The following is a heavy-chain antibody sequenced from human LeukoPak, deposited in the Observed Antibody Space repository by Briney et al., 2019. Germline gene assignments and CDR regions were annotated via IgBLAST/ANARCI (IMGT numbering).Heavy chain of an antibody. V-gene: IGHV3-74*01. CDR3: ARENKVGATNFDY. J-gene: IGHJ4*02. Sequence: GGSLRLSCAASGFTFSSYWMHWVRHAPGKGLVWVSRINTDGSSTSYADSVKGRFTISRDNAKNTLYLQMNSLRAEDTAVYYCARENKVGATNFDYWGQGTLVTVSS. CDR1: GFTFSSYW. CDR2: INTDGSST. D-gene: IGHD1-26*01.